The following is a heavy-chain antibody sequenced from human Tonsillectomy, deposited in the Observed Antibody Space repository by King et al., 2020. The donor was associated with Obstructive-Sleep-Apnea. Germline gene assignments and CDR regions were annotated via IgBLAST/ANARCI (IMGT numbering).Heavy chain of an antibody. D-gene: IGHD3-10*01. CDR2: ISYDGSNK. J-gene: IGHJ4*02. CDR1: GFTFSNYG. CDR3: AKGQGGSGDADY. Sequence: GQLVQSGGGVVQPGRSLRLSCAASGFTFSNYGMHWVRQAPGKGLEWVAVISYDGSNKYYADSVKGRFTISRDNSKNTLYLQMNSLRAEDTAVYYCAKGQGGSGDADYWGQGTLVTVSS. V-gene: IGHV3-30*18.